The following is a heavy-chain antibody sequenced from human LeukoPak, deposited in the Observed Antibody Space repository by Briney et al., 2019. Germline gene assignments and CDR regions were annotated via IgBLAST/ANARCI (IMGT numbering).Heavy chain of an antibody. CDR1: GFTFSTYA. CDR3: ARGELY. V-gene: IGHV3-23*01. D-gene: IGHD1-7*01. J-gene: IGHJ4*02. Sequence: GGSPRLSCAASGFTFSTYAMNWVRQAPGKGLEWVSIISGSGGNTFYADAVKGRFTISRDNSKNTLYLQMNSLRAEDTAVYYCARGELYWGQGTLVTVSS. CDR2: ISGSGGNT.